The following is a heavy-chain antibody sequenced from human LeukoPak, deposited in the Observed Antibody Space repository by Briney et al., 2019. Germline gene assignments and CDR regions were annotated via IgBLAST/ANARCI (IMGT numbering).Heavy chain of an antibody. Sequence: PTDTLSLTCAVYGETFTGYYWSWIRQPPGKGLEWIGEINPSESTNNNPSLKRRVTISVDTTTNQFSLKLSSVPAADTAVYYCARCWMVKWQTGRTQPYYYYYGMEVWGEGGTVTVSS. D-gene: IGHD5-18*01. CDR1: GETFTGYY. V-gene: IGHV4-34*01. J-gene: IGHJ6*04. CDR3: ARCWMVKWQTGRTQPYYYYYGMEV. CDR2: INPSEST.